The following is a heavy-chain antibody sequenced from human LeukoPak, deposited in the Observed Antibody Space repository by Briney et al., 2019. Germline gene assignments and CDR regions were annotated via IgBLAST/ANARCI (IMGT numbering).Heavy chain of an antibody. V-gene: IGHV4-38-2*02. CDR1: GYSISSGYY. D-gene: IGHD2-2*01. CDR3: AREGGRYCSSTSCYQSWFDP. J-gene: IGHJ5*02. CDR2: IYHSGST. Sequence: SETLSLTCTVSGYSISSGYYWGWIRQPPGKGLEWIGSIYHSGSTYYNPSLKSRVTISVDTSKNQFSLKLSSVTAADTAVYYCAREGGRYCSSTSCYQSWFDPWGQGTLVTVSS.